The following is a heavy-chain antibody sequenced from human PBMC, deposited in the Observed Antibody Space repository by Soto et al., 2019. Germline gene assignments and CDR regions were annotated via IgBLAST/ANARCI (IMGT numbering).Heavy chain of an antibody. CDR2: MNRNSGNK. Sequence: SVKVSCKASGYTFTSYYINWVRQATGQGLEWRGWMNRNSGNKGYAQKCQGRVSVIRNTSISTDYMELRRLRSEDTAVYYCAREVRGSSGYVDYWGQGTLVTVSS. CDR1: GYTFTSYY. CDR3: AREVRGSSGYVDY. V-gene: IGHV1-8*01. J-gene: IGHJ4*02. D-gene: IGHD3-22*01.